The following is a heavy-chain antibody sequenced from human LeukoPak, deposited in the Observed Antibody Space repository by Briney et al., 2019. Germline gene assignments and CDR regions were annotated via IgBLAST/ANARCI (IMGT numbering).Heavy chain of an antibody. CDR3: ASPRGDDSGGYYTWYFHH. Sequence: ASVKVPCKASGYTFTSYGISWVRQAPGQGLEWMGWISAYNGNTNYAQKLQGRVTMTTDTSTSTAYMELRNLRSDDTAVYYCASPRGDDSGGYYTWYFHHWGQGILVTVSS. V-gene: IGHV1-18*01. CDR1: GYTFTSYG. D-gene: IGHD3-22*01. J-gene: IGHJ1*01. CDR2: ISAYNGNT.